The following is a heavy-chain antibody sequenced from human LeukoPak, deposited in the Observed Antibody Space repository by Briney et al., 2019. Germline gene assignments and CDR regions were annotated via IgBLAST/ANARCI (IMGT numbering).Heavy chain of an antibody. Sequence: TSETLSLTCTVSGGSISSSSYYWTWIRQPPGKGLEWIGYIYYSGSTTYSPSLESRVAISIDTSKNQFSLKLSSMTAADTAVYYCVRARLYSDRGYWSFDLWGPGTLATVSS. CDR3: VRARLYSDRGYWSFDL. D-gene: IGHD3-3*01. J-gene: IGHJ2*01. CDR2: IYYSGST. V-gene: IGHV4-61*01. CDR1: GGSISSSSYY.